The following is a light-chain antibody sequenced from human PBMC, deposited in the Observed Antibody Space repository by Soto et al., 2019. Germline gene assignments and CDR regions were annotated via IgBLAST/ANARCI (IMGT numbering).Light chain of an antibody. CDR2: AAS. V-gene: IGKV1-9*01. CDR1: QGTSTY. J-gene: IGKJ5*01. CDR3: QQLNSYPIT. Sequence: IQLTQSPSFLSASVGDRVTITCRASQGTSTYLAWYQQNPGKAPKLLIYAASTLQSGVPSRFSGSGSGTEFTLTISSLQPEDFATYYCQQLNSYPITFGQGTRLEIK.